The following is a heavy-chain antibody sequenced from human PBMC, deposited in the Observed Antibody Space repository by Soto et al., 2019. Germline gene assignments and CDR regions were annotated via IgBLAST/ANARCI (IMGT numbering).Heavy chain of an antibody. CDR1: GYTFTSYG. CDR2: ISAYNGNT. Sequence: ASVKVSCKASGYTFTSYGISWVRQAPGQGLEWMGWISAYNGNTNYAQKLQGRVTMTTDTSTSTAYMELRSLRSDDTAVYYCARDFGGSSWYLGDWFDPWGQGTLVTVSS. CDR3: ARDFGGSSWYLGDWFDP. V-gene: IGHV1-18*01. D-gene: IGHD6-13*01. J-gene: IGHJ5*02.